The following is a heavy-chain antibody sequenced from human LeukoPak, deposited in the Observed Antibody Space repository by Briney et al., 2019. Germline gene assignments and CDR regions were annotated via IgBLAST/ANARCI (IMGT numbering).Heavy chain of an antibody. CDR3: ARVSSEMGYVLLWFGELFFDY. CDR1: GFTFSSYW. D-gene: IGHD3-10*01. Sequence: GGFLRLSCAASGFTFSSYWMSWVRQAPGKGLEWVANIKQDGSEKYYVDSVKGRFTISRDNAKNSLYLQMNSLRAEDTAVYYCARVSSEMGYVLLWFGELFFDYWGQGTLVTVSS. J-gene: IGHJ4*02. CDR2: IKQDGSEK. V-gene: IGHV3-7*01.